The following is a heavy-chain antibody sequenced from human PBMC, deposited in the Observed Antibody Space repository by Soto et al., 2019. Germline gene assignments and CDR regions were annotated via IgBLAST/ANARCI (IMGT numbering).Heavy chain of an antibody. CDR3: AKDWPMYYYDSSGRFDY. J-gene: IGHJ4*02. V-gene: IGHV3-30*18. Sequence: QVQLVESGGGVVQPGRSLRLSCAASGFTFSSYGMHWVRQAPGKGLEWVAVISYDGSKKYYVDSVKGRFTISRDNSKNTLVLQMNSLRAEDTAVYYCAKDWPMYYYDSSGRFDYWGQGTLVTVSS. CDR2: ISYDGSKK. CDR1: GFTFSSYG. D-gene: IGHD3-22*01.